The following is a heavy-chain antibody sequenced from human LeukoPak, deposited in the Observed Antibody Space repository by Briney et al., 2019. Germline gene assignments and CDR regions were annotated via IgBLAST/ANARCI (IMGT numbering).Heavy chain of an antibody. CDR1: GFTFSSYS. J-gene: IGHJ4*02. D-gene: IGHD6-13*01. CDR3: ARERIAAAATDY. V-gene: IGHV3-21*01. CDR2: ISSSSSYI. Sequence: GGSLRLSCAASGFTFSSYSMNWVCQAPGKGLEWVSSISSSSSYIYYADSVKGRFTISRDNAKNSLYLQMNSLRAEDTAVYYCARERIAAAATDYWGQGTLVTVSS.